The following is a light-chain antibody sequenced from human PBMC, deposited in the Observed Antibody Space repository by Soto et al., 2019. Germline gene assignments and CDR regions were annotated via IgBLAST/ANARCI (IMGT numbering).Light chain of an antibody. J-gene: IGKJ1*01. Sequence: EIVLTQSPGTLSLSPGDRATLSCRASQSVSRSYLAWYQQKPGQAPRLLIYGASSRATGIPDRFSGSGSGTDFTLTISRLDPEDFAVYYCQQYGGSPWTFGQGTKVEIK. CDR2: GAS. CDR3: QQYGGSPWT. CDR1: QSVSRSY. V-gene: IGKV3-20*01.